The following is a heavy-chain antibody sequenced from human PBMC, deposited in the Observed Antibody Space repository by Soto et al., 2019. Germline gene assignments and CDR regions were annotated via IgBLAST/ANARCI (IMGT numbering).Heavy chain of an antibody. V-gene: IGHV3-23*01. Sequence: EEQLLESGGGLIQPGGSLRLACAASGFTFSSYAMTWVRQAPGKGLEWVSSISFSDGGPYYADSVKGRLTISRDNSKNTLSLQMISLKVEDTAVYYCVQDDMILSRRDFDLWGRGTLVTVSS. CDR2: ISFSDGGP. D-gene: IGHD3-9*01. CDR3: VQDDMILSRRDFDL. CDR1: GFTFSSYA. J-gene: IGHJ2*01.